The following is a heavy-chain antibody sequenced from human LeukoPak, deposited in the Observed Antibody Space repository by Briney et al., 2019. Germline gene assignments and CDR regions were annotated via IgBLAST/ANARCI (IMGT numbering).Heavy chain of an antibody. D-gene: IGHD6-13*01. CDR2: ISASGGRT. J-gene: IGHJ4*02. Sequence: GGSLRLSCAASGFTFSSYAMSWVRQAPGKGLEWVSGISASGGRTYYADSVKGRFTISRDNSKNTLYLQMNSLRAEDTAVYYCARGGSSSWYYFDYWGQGTLVTVSS. CDR1: GFTFSSYA. CDR3: ARGGSSSWYYFDY. V-gene: IGHV3-23*01.